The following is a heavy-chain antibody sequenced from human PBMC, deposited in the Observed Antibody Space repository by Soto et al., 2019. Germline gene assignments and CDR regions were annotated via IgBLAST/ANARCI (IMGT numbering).Heavy chain of an antibody. V-gene: IGHV4-31*03. Sequence: SETLSLTCTVSGGSISSGGYYWSWIRQHPGKGLEWIGYIYYSGSTYYNPSLKSRVTISVDTSKNQFSLKLSSVTAADTAVYYCARGPTTVTKYYFDYWGQGTLVTVSS. CDR1: GGSISSGGYY. CDR2: IYYSGST. J-gene: IGHJ4*02. D-gene: IGHD4-17*01. CDR3: ARGPTTVTKYYFDY.